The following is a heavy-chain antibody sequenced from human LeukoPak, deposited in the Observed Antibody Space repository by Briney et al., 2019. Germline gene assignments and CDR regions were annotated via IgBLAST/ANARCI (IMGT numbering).Heavy chain of an antibody. CDR3: ARGGFKYNYYDAMDV. CDR1: GFTFSDYY. CDR2: ISSSGSTI. Sequence: GGSLRLSCAASGFTFSDYYMSWIRQAPGKGLEWVSYISSSGSTIYYADSVKGRFTISRDNAKNSLYLQMNSQRPEDTAVYYCARGGFKYNYYDAMDVWGQGTTVTVSS. D-gene: IGHD2-15*01. V-gene: IGHV3-11*04. J-gene: IGHJ6*02.